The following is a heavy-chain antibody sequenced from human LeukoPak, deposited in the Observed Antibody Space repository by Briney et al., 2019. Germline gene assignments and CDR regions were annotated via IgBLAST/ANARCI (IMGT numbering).Heavy chain of an antibody. J-gene: IGHJ3*02. CDR1: GYTFTGYY. CDR3: ARARGGATKGAFDI. V-gene: IGHV1-2*02. Sequence: ASVKVSCKASGYTFTGYYMHWVRQAPGQGLEWMGWINPNSGGTNYAQKFQGRVTMTRDTSISTAYMELRSLRSDDTAVYYCARARGGATKGAFDIWGQGTMVTVSS. CDR2: INPNSGGT. D-gene: IGHD1-26*01.